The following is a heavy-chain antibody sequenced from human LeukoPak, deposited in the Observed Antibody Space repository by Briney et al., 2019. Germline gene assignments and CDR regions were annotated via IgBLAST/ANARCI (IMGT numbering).Heavy chain of an antibody. V-gene: IGHV1-3*01. Sequence: ASVKVSYKASGYTFTSYAMHWVRQAPGQRLEWMGWINAGNGNTKYSQKFQGRVTITRDTSASTAYMELSSLRSEDTAVYYCARAPDCSGGSCYSRYFDYWGQGTLVTVSS. CDR3: ARAPDCSGGSCYSRYFDY. D-gene: IGHD2-15*01. CDR1: GYTFTSYA. J-gene: IGHJ4*02. CDR2: INAGNGNT.